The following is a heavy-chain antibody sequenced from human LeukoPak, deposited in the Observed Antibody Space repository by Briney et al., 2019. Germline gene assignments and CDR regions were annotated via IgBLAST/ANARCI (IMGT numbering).Heavy chain of an antibody. CDR3: AREYYYDSSGYNPIGAFDI. CDR2: IYYSGST. V-gene: IGHV4-59*01. D-gene: IGHD3-22*01. Sequence: PSETLSLTCTVSGGSISSYYWSWIRQPPGKGLEWIGYIYYSGSTNYNPSLKSRVTISVDTSKNQFSLKLSSVTAADTAVYYCAREYYYDSSGYNPIGAFDIWGQGTMVTVSS. J-gene: IGHJ3*02. CDR1: GGSISSYY.